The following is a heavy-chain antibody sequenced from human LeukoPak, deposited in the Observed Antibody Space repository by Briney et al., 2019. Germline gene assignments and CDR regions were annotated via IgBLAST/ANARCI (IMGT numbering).Heavy chain of an antibody. J-gene: IGHJ3*02. CDR1: GFTVSSNY. D-gene: IGHD3-22*01. CDR3: ARTGITMIVVAQEDAFDI. V-gene: IGHV3-66*01. Sequence: GGSLRLSCAASGFTVSSNYMSWVRQAPGKGLEWVSVIYSGGSTYYADSVKGRFTISRDNSKNTLYLQMNSLRAEDTAVYYCARTGITMIVVAQEDAFDIWGQGTMVTVSS. CDR2: IYSGGST.